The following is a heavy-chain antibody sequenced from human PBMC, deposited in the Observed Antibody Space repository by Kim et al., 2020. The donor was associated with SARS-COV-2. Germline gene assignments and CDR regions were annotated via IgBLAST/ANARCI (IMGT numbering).Heavy chain of an antibody. V-gene: IGHV4-34*01. D-gene: IGHD2-15*01. Sequence: SETLSLTCAVYGGSFSGYYWSWIRQPPGKGLEWIGEINHSGSTNYNPSLKSRVTISVDTSKNQFSLKLSSVTAADTAVYYCARARIGYCSGGSCYLLPGYYGMDVWGQGTTVTVSS. CDR2: INHSGST. CDR1: GGSFSGYY. J-gene: IGHJ6*02. CDR3: ARARIGYCSGGSCYLLPGYYGMDV.